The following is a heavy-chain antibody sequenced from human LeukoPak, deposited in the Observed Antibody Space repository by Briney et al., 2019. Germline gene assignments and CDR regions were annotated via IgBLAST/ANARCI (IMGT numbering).Heavy chain of an antibody. CDR2: IREDGTEK. CDR1: GSTFSGAW. Sequence: GGSLRLSCTASGSTFSGAWMTWVRQAPGKGLEWVANIREDGTEKNYVDSVKGRFTISRDNAMNTLYLQMNSLRAEDSALYYCTRDMQGSRLYLVGSQNDWGQGTLVTVSS. J-gene: IGHJ4*02. V-gene: IGHV3-7*01. D-gene: IGHD1-26*01. CDR3: TRDMQGSRLYLVGSQND.